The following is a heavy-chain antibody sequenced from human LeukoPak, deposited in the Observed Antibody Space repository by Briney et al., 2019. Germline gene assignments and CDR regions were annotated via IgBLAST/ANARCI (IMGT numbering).Heavy chain of an antibody. CDR1: GYTFSDYA. CDR3: ARAPANNYYDSSGYYYYFDY. Sequence: ASVKVSCKASGYTFSDYAMHWVRQAPGQGLEWMGWISAYNGNTNYAQKLQGRVTMTTDTSTSTAYMELRSLRSDDTAVYYCARAPANNYYDSSGYYYYFDYWGQGTLVTVSS. V-gene: IGHV1-18*01. D-gene: IGHD3-22*01. J-gene: IGHJ4*02. CDR2: ISAYNGNT.